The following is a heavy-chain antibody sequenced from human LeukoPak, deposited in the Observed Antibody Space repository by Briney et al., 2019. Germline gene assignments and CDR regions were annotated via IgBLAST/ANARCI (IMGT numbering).Heavy chain of an antibody. CDR1: GFTVSSNY. CDR2: IYRGDST. D-gene: IGHD2-15*01. CDR3: ASRSGTYSYYMDV. V-gene: IGHV3-53*01. J-gene: IGHJ6*03. Sequence: GGSLRLSCAASGFTVSSNYMSWVRQAPGKGLEWVSVIYRGDSTYYADSVKGRFTISRDKSKNTLCLQMNSLRAEDTAVYYCASRSGTYSYYMDVWAKGTTVTVSS.